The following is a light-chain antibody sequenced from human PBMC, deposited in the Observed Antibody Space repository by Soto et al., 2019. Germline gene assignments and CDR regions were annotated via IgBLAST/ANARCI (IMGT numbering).Light chain of an antibody. CDR1: SSDVGGYNF. V-gene: IGLV2-8*01. Sequence: QSALTQPPSASGSPGQSVTISCTGTSSDVGGYNFVSWYLQHPGKAPKLMIYEVNKRPSGVPDRFSGSKSGNTASLTVSGLQAEDEADYYCSSYAGSNNFYMIFGGGTKLTVL. CDR3: SSYAGSNNFYMI. J-gene: IGLJ2*01. CDR2: EVN.